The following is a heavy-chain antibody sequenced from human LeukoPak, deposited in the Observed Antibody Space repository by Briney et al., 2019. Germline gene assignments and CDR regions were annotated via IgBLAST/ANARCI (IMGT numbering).Heavy chain of an antibody. J-gene: IGHJ4*02. CDR3: AKGPQLGVRFADY. Sequence: PGGSLRLSCAASGFTFSSYAMNWVRQTPGKGLEWVSSISDSGASTYYADSVKGRFTISRDNSKNTLYLQVNSLRVEDTAVYYCAKGPQLGVRFADYWGQGTLVTVSS. D-gene: IGHD3-3*01. CDR2: ISDSGAST. V-gene: IGHV3-23*01. CDR1: GFTFSSYA.